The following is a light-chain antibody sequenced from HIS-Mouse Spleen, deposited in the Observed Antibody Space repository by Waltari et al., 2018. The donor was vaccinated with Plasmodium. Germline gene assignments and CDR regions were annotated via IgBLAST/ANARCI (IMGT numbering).Light chain of an antibody. V-gene: IGKV1-8*01. CDR2: AAS. J-gene: IGKJ4*01. Sequence: AIRMTQSPSSFSASPGDRVTTTRRASQGISSYLAWYQQKPGKAPKLLIYAASTLQSRVPSRFSGRGSGTDFTLTISCLQSEDFATYYCQQYYSYLLTFGGGTKVEIK. CDR3: QQYYSYLLT. CDR1: QGISSY.